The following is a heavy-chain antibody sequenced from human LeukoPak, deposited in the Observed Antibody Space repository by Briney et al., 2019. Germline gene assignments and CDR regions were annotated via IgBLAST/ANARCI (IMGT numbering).Heavy chain of an antibody. V-gene: IGHV3-23*01. D-gene: IGHD3-22*01. CDR1: GFPLSSYA. J-gene: IGHJ2*01. CDR3: AKPYYYDSSGHWCFDL. CDR2: ISGSGGSP. Sequence: GGSLRLSCAASGFPLSSYAMGWGRQAPGKGLEWVSAISGSGGSPSYADSVKGRFTSSRDNSKNTLYLQMNSLRAEDTAAYYCAKPYYYDSSGHWCFDLWGRGTLVTVSS.